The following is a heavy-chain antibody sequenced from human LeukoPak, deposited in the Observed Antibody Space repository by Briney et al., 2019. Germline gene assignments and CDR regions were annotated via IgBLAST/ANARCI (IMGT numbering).Heavy chain of an antibody. Sequence: GASVKVSCKASGYTFTGYYMHWVRQAPGQGLEWMGWINPNSGGTNYAQKLQDRVTMTRDTSISTAYMELSRLRSDDTAVYYCARESPDLDYSCDYWGQGTLVTVSS. J-gene: IGHJ4*02. CDR2: INPNSGGT. D-gene: IGHD4-11*01. V-gene: IGHV1-2*02. CDR1: GYTFTGYY. CDR3: ARESPDLDYSCDY.